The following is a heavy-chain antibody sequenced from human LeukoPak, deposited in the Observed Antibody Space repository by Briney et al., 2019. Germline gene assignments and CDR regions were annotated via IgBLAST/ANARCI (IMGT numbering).Heavy chain of an antibody. CDR2: INPKSGAT. D-gene: IGHD5-18*01. V-gene: IGHV1-2*06. CDR1: GYSFSDFH. Sequence: ASVRDSCKASGYSFSDFHIHWVRQAPGQSLECTGRINPKSGATTYAERFRGRVTMPRDTSLNTVYLELASLYSDDTAVFYCARDYSDGHNRRDAFDLWGQGTTLIVSS. J-gene: IGHJ3*01. CDR3: ARDYSDGHNRRDAFDL.